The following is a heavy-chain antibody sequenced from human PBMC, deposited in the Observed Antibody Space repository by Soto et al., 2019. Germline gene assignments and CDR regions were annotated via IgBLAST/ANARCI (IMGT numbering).Heavy chain of an antibody. CDR1: GFTFSSYS. CDR3: ARDSPSAIAVAKYYFDY. D-gene: IGHD6-19*01. Sequence: GGSLRLSCAASGFTFSSYSMNWVRQAPGKGLEWVSSISSSSSYIYYADPVKGRFTISRDNAKNSLYLQMNSLRAEDTVVYYCARDSPSAIAVAKYYFDYWGQGTLVTASS. CDR2: ISSSSSYI. V-gene: IGHV3-21*01. J-gene: IGHJ4*02.